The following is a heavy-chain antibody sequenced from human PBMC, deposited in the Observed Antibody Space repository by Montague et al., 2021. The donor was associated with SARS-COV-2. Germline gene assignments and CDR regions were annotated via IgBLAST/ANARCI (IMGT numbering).Heavy chain of an antibody. CDR2: IYYSGST. V-gene: IGHV4-31*03. J-gene: IGHJ4*02. CDR1: GGSISSGGYY. CDR3: ARGSRKVTMVVVVLLGTAHYFDS. D-gene: IGHD3-22*01. Sequence: TLSLTCTVSGGSISSGGYYWSWIRQHPGKGLEWIGYIYYSGSTYYNPSLKSRVTISSDTSKNQFSLSLTSVTAADTAVYYCARGSRKVTMVVVVLLGTAHYFDSWGQGIQVTVSS.